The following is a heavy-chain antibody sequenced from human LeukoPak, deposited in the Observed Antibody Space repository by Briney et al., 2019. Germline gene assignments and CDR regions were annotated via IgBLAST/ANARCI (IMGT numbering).Heavy chain of an antibody. D-gene: IGHD2-15*01. CDR2: INTNTGNP. Sequence: ASVKVSCKASGYTFTSYAMNWVRQAPGQGLEWMGWINTNTGNPTYAQGFTGRFVFSLDTSVSTAYLQISSLKAEDTAVYYCARDWCSGGSCSIEIDYWGQGTLVTVSS. V-gene: IGHV7-4-1*02. J-gene: IGHJ4*02. CDR3: ARDWCSGGSCSIEIDY. CDR1: GYTFTSYA.